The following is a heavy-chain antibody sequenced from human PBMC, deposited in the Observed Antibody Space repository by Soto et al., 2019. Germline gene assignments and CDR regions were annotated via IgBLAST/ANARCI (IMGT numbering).Heavy chain of an antibody. CDR1: GYTFSDFD. Sequence: ASVKVSCKASGYTFSDFDINWLRQASGQGPEWMGWMNAKSGDTFFPQRFQGKFNVTWDTSLSTAYMEVGILTSDDTAIYYCAGGNPFNHGGFDVRGRGTTVTVSS. D-gene: IGHD6-25*01. V-gene: IGHV1-8*01. CDR3: AGGNPFNHGGFDV. CDR2: MNAKSGDT. J-gene: IGHJ6*02.